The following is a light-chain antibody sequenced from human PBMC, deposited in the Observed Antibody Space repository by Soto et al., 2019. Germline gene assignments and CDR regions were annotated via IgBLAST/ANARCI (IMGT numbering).Light chain of an antibody. CDR1: QSISSY. V-gene: IGKV1-39*02. CDR3: QEYDGSPIT. J-gene: IGKJ5*01. Sequence: DIQMTESPSSLSSSVGYIVTISCRASQSISSYLNWYQRKPGKAPKLLIYAASSLQSGVPSRFSGSGSGTEFTLTITRLEPEDFAVYYCQEYDGSPITFGLGTRLEI. CDR2: AAS.